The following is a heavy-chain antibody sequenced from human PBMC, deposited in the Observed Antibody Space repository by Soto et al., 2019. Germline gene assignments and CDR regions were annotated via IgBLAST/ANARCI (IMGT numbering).Heavy chain of an antibody. J-gene: IGHJ4*02. CDR2: INAANGDT. Sequence: WASVKVSCKASGYTFSTFPMHWVRQAPGQNLEWMGWINAANGDTGYSQNFQGRVTITRDTTASTAYMELSGLRSEDTAVYFCARKDYYGSGTYHFDYWGQGTLVT. V-gene: IGHV1-3*01. CDR3: ARKDYYGSGTYHFDY. D-gene: IGHD3-10*01. CDR1: GYTFSTFP.